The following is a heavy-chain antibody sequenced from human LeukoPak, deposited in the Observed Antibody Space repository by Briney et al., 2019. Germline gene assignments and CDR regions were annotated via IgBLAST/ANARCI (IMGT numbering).Heavy chain of an antibody. J-gene: IGHJ4*02. CDR3: AKDHGDYSFDY. Sequence: GGSLRLSCAASGFIFSSNAMSWVRQAPGKGLEWVSTISDDGGNRYYADSVKGRFTISRDNSKNTLYLQMNSLRAEDTAVYYCAKDHGDYSFDYWGQGTLVTVSS. CDR2: ISDDGGNR. CDR1: GFIFSSNA. D-gene: IGHD4-17*01. V-gene: IGHV3-23*01.